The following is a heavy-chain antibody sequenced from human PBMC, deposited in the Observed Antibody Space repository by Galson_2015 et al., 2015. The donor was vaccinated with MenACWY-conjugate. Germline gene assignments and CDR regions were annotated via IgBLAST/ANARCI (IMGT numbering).Heavy chain of an antibody. Sequence: SETLSLTCTVSGGSITTYYWNWIRQPPGKGLEWIGYIYYSGTTNYNPSLKSRVTISVDTSENQFSLRLRSATAADTAVYYCARVIPRKYTTTWNVYYFDYWGQGTLVTVSS. J-gene: IGHJ4*02. CDR3: ARVIPRKYTTTWNVYYFDY. CDR1: GGSITTYY. CDR2: IYYSGTT. D-gene: IGHD1-1*01. V-gene: IGHV4-59*01.